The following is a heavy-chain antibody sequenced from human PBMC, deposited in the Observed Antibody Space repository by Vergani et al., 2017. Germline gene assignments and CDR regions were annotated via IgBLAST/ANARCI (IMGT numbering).Heavy chain of an antibody. J-gene: IGHJ4*02. CDR2: INPSGDHT. CDR1: VSTFSNYY. D-gene: IGHD3-9*01. CDR3: ARVDYGILTGYRY. V-gene: IGHV1-46*03. Sequence: QVQVVQSGAEVKKSGASVKVSCNTSVSTFSNYYMHWFRQAPGQGLEWMGIINPSGDHTNYAQKFHGIVTMTRDTSTSTVYMELSSLRSEDTAIYYCARVDYGILTGYRYWVQGTLVTVSA.